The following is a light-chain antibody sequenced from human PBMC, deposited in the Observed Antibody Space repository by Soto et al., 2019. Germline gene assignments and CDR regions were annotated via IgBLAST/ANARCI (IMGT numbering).Light chain of an antibody. CDR1: SSNIGAGYD. Sequence: QSVLTQPPSVSGAPGQTVTISCTGTSSNIGAGYDAHWYQQLPGTAPKLLIFVNSNRPSGVPDRFSGSKSGTSASLAITGLQDEDEADYYCQSYDSSLSVSVFGTGTKVTVL. V-gene: IGLV1-40*01. CDR3: QSYDSSLSVSV. J-gene: IGLJ1*01. CDR2: VNS.